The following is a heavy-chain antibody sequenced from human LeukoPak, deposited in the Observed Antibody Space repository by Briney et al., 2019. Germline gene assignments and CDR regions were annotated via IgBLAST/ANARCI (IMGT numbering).Heavy chain of an antibody. CDR3: ATAAAPMF. V-gene: IGHV3-48*03. CDR1: GFNFRRYG. Sequence: GGSLRLSCVASGFNFRRYGMHWVRQAPGKGLESVSYISGTGFTIEYTDSVEGRFTISRDNAKNSLYLQMNSLRAEDTAVYYCATAAAPMFWGQGTLVTVSS. J-gene: IGHJ4*02. CDR2: ISGTGFTI. D-gene: IGHD2-2*01.